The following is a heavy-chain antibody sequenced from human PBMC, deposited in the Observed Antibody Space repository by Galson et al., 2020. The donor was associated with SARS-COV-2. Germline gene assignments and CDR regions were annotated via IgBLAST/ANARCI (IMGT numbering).Heavy chain of an antibody. D-gene: IGHD2-15*01. CDR3: ARGGGSYFIWFDP. CDR2: ISYDGINK. Sequence: SSYAMHWVRQAPGKGLEWVAVISYDGINKYYADSGKGRFTISRDNSKNTLYLQMNSLRAEDTAVYYCARGGGSYFIWFDPWGYGTLVTVAS. J-gene: IGHJ5*02. V-gene: IGHV3-30*04. CDR1: SSYA.